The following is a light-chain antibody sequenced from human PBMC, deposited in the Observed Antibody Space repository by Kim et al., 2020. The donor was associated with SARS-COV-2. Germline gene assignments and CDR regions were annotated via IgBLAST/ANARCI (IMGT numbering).Light chain of an antibody. CDR2: GAS. J-gene: IGKJ4*01. CDR3: QQGHVFPLT. Sequence: ASVGDRVTSTCRASQGINNWLAWYQHKPGKAPKVLIYGASNSQSGVPSRFSGSASGTEFTLTISSLQPEDFATYYCQQGHVFPLTFGGGTKVDIK. CDR1: QGINNW. V-gene: IGKV1-12*01.